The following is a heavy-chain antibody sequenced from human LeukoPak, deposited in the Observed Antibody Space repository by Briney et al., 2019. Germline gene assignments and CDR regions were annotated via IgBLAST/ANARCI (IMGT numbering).Heavy chain of an antibody. Sequence: GASVKVSCKASGYTFTGYYIHWVRQAPGQGLEWMGWISPNSGDTNYAQKFQGRLTMTRETSISTAYMDLSSLTPYDTAVYYCSRDPYHTTGYFDFWGQGTLVTVSS. V-gene: IGHV1-2*02. CDR1: GYTFTGYY. D-gene: IGHD3-22*01. J-gene: IGHJ4*02. CDR2: ISPNSGDT. CDR3: SRDPYHTTGYFDF.